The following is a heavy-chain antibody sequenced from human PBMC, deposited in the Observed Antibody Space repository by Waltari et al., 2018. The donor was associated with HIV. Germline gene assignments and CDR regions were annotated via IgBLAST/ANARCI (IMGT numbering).Heavy chain of an antibody. CDR2: MNPNRRNT. CDR1: GYIFTNYD. D-gene: IGHD1-26*01. V-gene: IGHV1-8*01. Sequence: QVQLVQSGAEVKQPGASVKVSCKASGYIFTNYDINWVRQATGQGLEWMGWMNPNRRNTGYAQTFQGRVTMTRDTSITTAYMELSSLKSEDTAVYYCARAVNAVGAPHWFAPWGQGTLVTVSS. CDR3: ARAVNAVGAPHWFAP. J-gene: IGHJ5*02.